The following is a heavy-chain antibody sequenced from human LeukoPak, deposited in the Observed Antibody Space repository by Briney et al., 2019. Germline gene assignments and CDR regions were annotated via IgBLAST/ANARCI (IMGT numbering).Heavy chain of an antibody. Sequence: SETLSLTCTVAGGSISRGGYYWSWIRQHPGKGREWIGYIYYSGSTYYNPSLKSRVTISVDTSKNQFSLKLSSVAAADTAVYYCARLSPAGSGSWGAFDIWGQGTMVTVSS. CDR3: ARLSPAGSGSWGAFDI. J-gene: IGHJ3*02. CDR1: GGSISRGGYY. V-gene: IGHV4-31*03. D-gene: IGHD3-10*01. CDR2: IYYSGST.